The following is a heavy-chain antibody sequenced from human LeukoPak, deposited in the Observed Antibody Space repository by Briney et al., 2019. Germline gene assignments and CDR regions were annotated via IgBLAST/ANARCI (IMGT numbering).Heavy chain of an antibody. CDR1: GGSFSGYY. J-gene: IGHJ4*02. V-gene: IGHV4-34*01. Sequence: SETLSLTCAVYGGSFSGYYWSWIRQPPGKGLEWIGEISHSGSTNYNPSLKSRVTISVDTSKNQFSLKLSSVTAADTAVYYCARLHDLGVWGSYRPFDYWGQGTLVTVSS. CDR3: ARLHDLGVWGSYRPFDY. CDR2: ISHSGST. D-gene: IGHD3-16*02.